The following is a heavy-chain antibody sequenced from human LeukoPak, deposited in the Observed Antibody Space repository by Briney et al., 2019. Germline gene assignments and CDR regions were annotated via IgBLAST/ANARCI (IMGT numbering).Heavy chain of an antibody. Sequence: ASVKVSCKASGYTFTSYGISWVRQAPGQGLEWMGWISAYNGNTNYAQKLQGRVTMTTDTSTSTAYMELRSLRSDDTAVYYCARRYSGSYLYYYYYMDVWGKGTTVTISS. D-gene: IGHD1-26*01. V-gene: IGHV1-18*01. J-gene: IGHJ6*03. CDR2: ISAYNGNT. CDR3: ARRYSGSYLYYYYYMDV. CDR1: GYTFTSYG.